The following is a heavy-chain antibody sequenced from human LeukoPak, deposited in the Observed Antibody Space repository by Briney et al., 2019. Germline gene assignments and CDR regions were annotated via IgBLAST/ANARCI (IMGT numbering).Heavy chain of an antibody. J-gene: IGHJ6*03. CDR3: ASGSIVVVPAATPRYYYYYMDV. D-gene: IGHD2-2*01. CDR2: INPSGGST. CDR1: GYTFTSYY. Sequence: GASVKVSCKASGYTFTSYYMHWVRQAPGQGLEWMGIINPSGGSTSYAQKFQGRVTMTRDMSTSTVYMELSSLRSEDTAVYYCASGSIVVVPAATPRYYYYYMDVWDKGTTVTISS. V-gene: IGHV1-46*01.